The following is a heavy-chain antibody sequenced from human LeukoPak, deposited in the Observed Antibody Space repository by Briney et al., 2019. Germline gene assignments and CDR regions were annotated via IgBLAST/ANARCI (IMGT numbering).Heavy chain of an antibody. CDR3: ARDWHGSWSAHSFGP. Sequence: SETLSLTCTVSGGSIRSYYWSWIRQPPGKGLEWIGYIYYSGSTNYNPSLKSRLTISVDTSKNQFSLKLSSVTAADTAVYYCARDWHGSWSAHSFGPWGQGTLVTVSS. CDR1: GGSIRSYY. J-gene: IGHJ5*02. D-gene: IGHD3-10*01. CDR2: IYYSGST. V-gene: IGHV4-59*01.